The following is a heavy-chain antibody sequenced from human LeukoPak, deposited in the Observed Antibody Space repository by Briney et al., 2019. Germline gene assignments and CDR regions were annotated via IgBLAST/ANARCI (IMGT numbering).Heavy chain of an antibody. D-gene: IGHD5-18*01. CDR1: GGTFSSYA. J-gene: IGHJ5*02. Sequence: WASVKVSCKASGGTFSSYAISWVRQAPGQGLEWMGGIIPIFGTANYARKFQGRVTITADESTSTAYMELSSLRSEDTAVYYCARALPHRRLMDTTMEQHWFDPWGQGTLVTVSS. CDR2: IIPIFGTA. V-gene: IGHV1-69*13. CDR3: ARALPHRRLMDTTMEQHWFDP.